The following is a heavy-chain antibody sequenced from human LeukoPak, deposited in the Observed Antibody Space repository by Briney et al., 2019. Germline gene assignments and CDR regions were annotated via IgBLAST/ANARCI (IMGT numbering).Heavy chain of an antibody. J-gene: IGHJ4*02. CDR3: AREPHYDYGVRGRRGALDY. CDR1: GGSISSYY. D-gene: IGHD4-17*01. CDR2: IYYSGST. V-gene: IGHV4-59*01. Sequence: SETLSLTCTVSGGSISSYYWSWIRQPPGKGLEWIGYIYYSGSTNYNPSLKSRVTISVDTPKNQFSLKLSSVTAADTAVYYCAREPHYDYGVRGRRGALDYWGQGTLVTVS.